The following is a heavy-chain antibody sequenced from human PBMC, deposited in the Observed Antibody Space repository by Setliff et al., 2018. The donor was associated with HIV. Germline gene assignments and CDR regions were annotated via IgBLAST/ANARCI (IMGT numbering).Heavy chain of an antibody. D-gene: IGHD3-16*01. J-gene: IGHJ6*03. CDR1: GGSFRSSRYY. V-gene: IGHV4-39*02. Sequence: LSETLSLTCTVSGGSFRSSRYYWGWIRQPPGKGLEWIGNIHYGGFFWYSPSLKSRVTISVDTSKNHFSLKLSSVTAADTAVYYCARGQFVSPGPRTHYMDLWAKGTSVTVSS. CDR2: IHYGGFF. CDR3: ARGQFVSPGPRTHYMDL.